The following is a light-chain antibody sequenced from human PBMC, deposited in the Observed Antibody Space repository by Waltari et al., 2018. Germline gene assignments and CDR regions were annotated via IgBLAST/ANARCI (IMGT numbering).Light chain of an antibody. Sequence: SYDLTQPFSVSVALGQTATISFKEDNIGGKNVHWYQQKPGQAPVVVIFRDSNRPSGIPDRFSGSNSGNTATLAISGAQPGDEADYYCQVWDKSTVKFGGGTKLTVL. J-gene: IGLJ2*01. V-gene: IGLV3-9*01. CDR3: QVWDKSTVK. CDR2: RDS. CDR1: NIGGKN.